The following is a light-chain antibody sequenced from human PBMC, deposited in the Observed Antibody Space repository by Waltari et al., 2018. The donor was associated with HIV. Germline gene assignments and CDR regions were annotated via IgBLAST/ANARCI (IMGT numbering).Light chain of an antibody. Sequence: QSALTQPPSASGSPGQSVTISCTGTSRDVGGYDYVSWYQQHPGKAPKLIIYEVNKRPSGVPDRFSGSKSGNTASLTVSGLQSEDEADYYCSSYAGSNNLGVFGGGTKLTVL. CDR2: EVN. J-gene: IGLJ2*01. CDR1: SRDVGGYDY. V-gene: IGLV2-8*01. CDR3: SSYAGSNNLGV.